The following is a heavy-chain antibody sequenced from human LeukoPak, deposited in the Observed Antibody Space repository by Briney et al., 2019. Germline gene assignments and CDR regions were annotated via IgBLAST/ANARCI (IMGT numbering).Heavy chain of an antibody. V-gene: IGHV3-21*01. Sequence: PGGSLRLSCLASGFSFNSYTMNWVREAPGKGLEWVSTISPVSSYTWYAESVKGRFTISRDNPKNSLYLQMDSLRAEDTAVYYCVRDVSRRIDMDVWGQGTTVTVSS. CDR2: ISPVSSYT. CDR3: VRDVSRRIDMDV. CDR1: GFSFNSYT. D-gene: IGHD2/OR15-2a*01. J-gene: IGHJ6*02.